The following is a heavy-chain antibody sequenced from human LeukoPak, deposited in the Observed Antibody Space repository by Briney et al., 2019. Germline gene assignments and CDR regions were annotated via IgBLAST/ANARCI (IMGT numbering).Heavy chain of an antibody. J-gene: IGHJ4*02. D-gene: IGHD3-10*01. V-gene: IGHV1-3*01. CDR1: GYTFTSYA. CDR3: ARPIGSGVYFDY. CDR2: INAGNGNT. Sequence: ASVKVSCQASGYTFTSYAMHWVRQAPGQRLEWMGWINAGNGNTKYSQKFQGRVTITRDTSASTAYMELSSLRSEDTAVYYCARPIGSGVYFDYWGQGTLVTVSS.